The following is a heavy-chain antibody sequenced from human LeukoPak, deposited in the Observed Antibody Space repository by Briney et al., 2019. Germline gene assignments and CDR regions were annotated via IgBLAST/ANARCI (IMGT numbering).Heavy chain of an antibody. CDR1: GYSFSTYA. D-gene: IGHD3-9*01. CDR3: AREHDTLTGMSFDY. CDR2: INAGNGNT. J-gene: IGHJ4*02. V-gene: IGHV1-3*01. Sequence: ASVKVSCTASGYSFSTYAIQWVRQAPGQGLEWMGWINAGNGNTKYSQKFQGRVTISRDTSASTVYMKLSSLRSEDTAVYYCAREHDTLTGMSFDYWGQGTLVTVSS.